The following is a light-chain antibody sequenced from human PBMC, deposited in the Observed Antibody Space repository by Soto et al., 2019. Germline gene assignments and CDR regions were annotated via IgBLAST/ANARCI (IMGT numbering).Light chain of an antibody. CDR2: DAS. V-gene: IGKV3D-20*02. J-gene: IGKJ5*01. Sequence: EIVWPQSPGTLSLSPGERATLSCMSIQSVSSSYLAWYQQKPGQAPRLLIYDASNRATGIPARFIGSGSGTDFTLTISSLEPDDFAVYYCQQRSSWPRITFGQGTRLEIK. CDR1: QSVSSSY. CDR3: QQRSSWPRIT.